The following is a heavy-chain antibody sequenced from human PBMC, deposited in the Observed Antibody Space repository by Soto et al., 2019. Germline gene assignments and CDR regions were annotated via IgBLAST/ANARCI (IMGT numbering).Heavy chain of an antibody. CDR1: GGTFSSYA. J-gene: IGHJ6*02. CDR3: ARGHCSGGSCYYYYYGMDV. CDR2: IIPIFGTA. D-gene: IGHD2-15*01. Sequence: QVQLVQSGAEVKKPGSSVKVSCKASGGTFSSYAISWVRQAPGQGLEWMGGIIPIFGTANYAQKFQGRVTITADESTSTAYRELSSMRSEDTAVYYCARGHCSGGSCYYYYYGMDVWGQGTTVTVSS. V-gene: IGHV1-69*12.